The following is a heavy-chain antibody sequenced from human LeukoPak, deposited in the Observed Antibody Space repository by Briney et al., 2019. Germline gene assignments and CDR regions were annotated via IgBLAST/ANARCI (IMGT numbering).Heavy chain of an antibody. V-gene: IGHV4-4*07. CDR3: AREKSGTLTRAYYYIDV. CDR2: AYSGVNA. D-gene: IGHD1-26*01. Sequence: PSETLSLTCTVSGDFMHSYYWSWIRQSPEKGLEWIGRAYSGVNAYYNPSLQSRVTISVDKSNNQFSLDLASVTAADTALYYCAREKSGTLTRAYYYIDVWGRGITVTVSS. CDR1: GDFMHSYY. J-gene: IGHJ6*03.